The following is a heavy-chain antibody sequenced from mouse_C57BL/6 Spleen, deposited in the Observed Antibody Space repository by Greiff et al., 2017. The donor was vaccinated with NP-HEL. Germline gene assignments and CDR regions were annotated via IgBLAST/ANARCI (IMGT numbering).Heavy chain of an antibody. CDR3: ARGYDYETWFAY. CDR1: GYSITSGYY. J-gene: IGHJ3*01. CDR2: ISYDGSN. Sequence: EVKLEESGPGLVKPSQSLSLTCSVTGYSITSGYYWNWIRQFPGNKLEWMGYISYDGSNNYNPSLKNRISITRDTSKNQFFLKLNSVTTEDTATYYCARGYDYETWFAYWGQGTLVTVSA. V-gene: IGHV3-6*01. D-gene: IGHD2-4*01.